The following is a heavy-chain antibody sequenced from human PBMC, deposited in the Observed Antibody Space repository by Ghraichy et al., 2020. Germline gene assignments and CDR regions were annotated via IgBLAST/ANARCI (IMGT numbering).Heavy chain of an antibody. Sequence: GGSLRLSCAASGFTFSSYWMHWVRQAPGKGLVWVSRIDSDGSSTSYADSVKGRFTISRDNAKNTLYLQMNSLRAEDTAVYYCARDWAGYSSSWPFNYYYYYGMDVWGQGTTVTVSS. D-gene: IGHD6-13*01. V-gene: IGHV3-74*01. CDR2: IDSDGSST. CDR3: ARDWAGYSSSWPFNYYYYYGMDV. J-gene: IGHJ6*02. CDR1: GFTFSSYW.